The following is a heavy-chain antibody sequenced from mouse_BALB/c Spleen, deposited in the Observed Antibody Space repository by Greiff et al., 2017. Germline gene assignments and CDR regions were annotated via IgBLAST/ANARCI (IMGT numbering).Heavy chain of an antibody. D-gene: IGHD2-4*01. CDR1: GFTFSDYY. J-gene: IGHJ3*01. Sequence: EVQRVESGGGLVKPGGSLKLSCAASGFTFSDYYMYWVRQTPEKRLEWVATISDGGSYTYYPDSVKGRFTISRDNAKNNLYLQMSSLKSEDTAMYYCARDYDSDYDGFAYWGQGTLVTVSA. V-gene: IGHV5-4*02. CDR3: ARDYDSDYDGFAY. CDR2: ISDGGSYT.